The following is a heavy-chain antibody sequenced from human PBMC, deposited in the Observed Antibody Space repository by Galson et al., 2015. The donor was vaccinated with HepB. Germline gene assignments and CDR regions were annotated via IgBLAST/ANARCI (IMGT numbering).Heavy chain of an antibody. D-gene: IGHD2-2*01. V-gene: IGHV1-2*04. CDR2: INPNSGGT. CDR1: GYTFTGHS. J-gene: IGHJ6*02. Sequence: SVKVSCKASGYTFTGHSIHRVRQAPGQGLEWMGWINPNSGGTNYAHKFQGWVTMTRDTSISTLYMELSRLKSDDTAVYYCARAIGSSNWAHYYDNGMDVWGQGTTVTVSS. CDR3: ARAIGSSNWAHYYDNGMDV.